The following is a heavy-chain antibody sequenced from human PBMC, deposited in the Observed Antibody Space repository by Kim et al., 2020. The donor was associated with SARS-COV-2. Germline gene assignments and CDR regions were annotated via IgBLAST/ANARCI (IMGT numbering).Heavy chain of an antibody. V-gene: IGHV4-34*01. D-gene: IGHD3-10*01. CDR1: GGSFSGYY. J-gene: IGHJ4*02. Sequence: SETLSLTCAVYGGSFSGYYWSWIRQPPWKGLEWIGEINHSGSTNYNPSLKSRVTISVDTSKNQFSLKLSSVTAADTAVYYCARGLSRRYYGSGSYFYWGQGTLVTVSS. CDR2: INHSGST. CDR3: ARGLSRRYYGSGSYFY.